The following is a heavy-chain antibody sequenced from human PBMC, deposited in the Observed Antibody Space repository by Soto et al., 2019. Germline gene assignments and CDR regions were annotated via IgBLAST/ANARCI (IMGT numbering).Heavy chain of an antibody. Sequence: EVQLVESGGGLVKPGGSLRLSCAASGFTFANAWMSWVRQAPGKGLEWVGRVKSNSDGGTTDYAAPVKGRFTISRDDSKNTLYLQMNSLEIEDTAIYYCNTCSRGNCYGPVGAWGKGAAVTVSS. CDR2: VKSNSDGGTT. CDR3: NTCSRGNCYGPVGA. J-gene: IGHJ6*04. CDR1: GFTFANAW. V-gene: IGHV3-15*01. D-gene: IGHD2-15*01.